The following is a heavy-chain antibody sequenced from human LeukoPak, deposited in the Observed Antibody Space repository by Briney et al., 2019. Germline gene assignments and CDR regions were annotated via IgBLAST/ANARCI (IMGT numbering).Heavy chain of an antibody. Sequence: GASLRLSCAASGFSFSNFAMSWVRQAPGKGLEWGSLIIGSSGDTFYADSVKGRFTISRDNSKNRLYLQMNSLRAEDTALYYCAKGAYDYIEMGYFDYWGQGTLVTVSS. CDR1: GFSFSNFA. V-gene: IGHV3-23*01. J-gene: IGHJ4*02. D-gene: IGHD5-12*01. CDR3: AKGAYDYIEMGYFDY. CDR2: IIGSSGDT.